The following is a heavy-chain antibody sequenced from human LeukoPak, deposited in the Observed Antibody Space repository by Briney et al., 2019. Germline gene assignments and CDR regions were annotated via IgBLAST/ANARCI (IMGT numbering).Heavy chain of an antibody. CDR2: ISYDGSNK. CDR3: AKVWGRGHDY. D-gene: IGHD3-16*01. J-gene: IGHJ4*02. Sequence: GRSLRLSCAASGFTFSSYGMHWVRQAPGKGLEWVAVISYDGSNKYYADSVKGRFTISRDNSKNTLYLQMNSLRAEDTAVYYWAKVWGRGHDYWGQGTLVTVSS. V-gene: IGHV3-30*18. CDR1: GFTFSSYG.